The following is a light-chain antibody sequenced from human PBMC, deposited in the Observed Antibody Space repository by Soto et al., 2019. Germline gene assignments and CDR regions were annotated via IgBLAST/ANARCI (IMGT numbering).Light chain of an antibody. CDR3: QQYNSYSPNT. Sequence: DIQMTQSPSTLSASVGDRVTITCRASQSISSWLAWYQQKPGKAPKLLIYDASSLESGFPSRFSGSGSGTEFTLTISSLQPDEFATYYCQQYNSYSPNTFGQGTRLEIK. V-gene: IGKV1-5*01. CDR1: QSISSW. CDR2: DAS. J-gene: IGKJ5*01.